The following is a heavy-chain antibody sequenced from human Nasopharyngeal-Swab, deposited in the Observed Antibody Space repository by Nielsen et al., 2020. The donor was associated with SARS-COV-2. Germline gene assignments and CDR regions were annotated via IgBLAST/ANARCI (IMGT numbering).Heavy chain of an antibody. D-gene: IGHD4-11*01. V-gene: IGHV4-39*07. CDR2: IYNSGNT. CDR3: ARGQYQMLSGYYFDY. CDR1: RGSISGSTYY. Sequence: SETLSLTCTVSRGSISGSTYYWGWIRQPPGKGLEWIGSIYNSGNTHYNPSLKSRVTLSADTSKKQFSLRLTSVTAADTAVYFCARGQYQMLSGYYFDYWAQGTLVTVSS. J-gene: IGHJ4*02.